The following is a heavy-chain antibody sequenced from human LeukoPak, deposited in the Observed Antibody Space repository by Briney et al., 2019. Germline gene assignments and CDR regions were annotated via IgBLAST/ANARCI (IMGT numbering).Heavy chain of an antibody. D-gene: IGHD5-12*01. Sequence: PSETLSLTCTVSGGSISSSSYYWGWIRQPPGKGLEWIGSIYYSGSTYYNPSLKSRVTISVDTSKNQFSLKLSSVTAADTAVYYCARGVATMNYYYYYMDVWGKGTTVTISS. CDR3: ARGVATMNYYYYYMDV. CDR1: GGSISSSSYY. V-gene: IGHV4-39*07. CDR2: IYYSGST. J-gene: IGHJ6*03.